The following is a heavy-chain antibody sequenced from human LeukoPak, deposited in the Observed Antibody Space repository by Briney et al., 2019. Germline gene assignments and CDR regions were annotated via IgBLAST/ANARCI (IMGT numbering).Heavy chain of an antibody. V-gene: IGHV1-69*04. CDR2: IIPILGIA. CDR1: GGTFSSYA. J-gene: IGHJ4*02. CDR3: ARDGEGGSSWM. Sequence: SVKVSCKASGGTFSSYAISWVRQAPGQGLEWMGRIIPILGIANYAQKFQGRVTITADKSTSTAYMELSSLRSEDTAVYYCARDGEGGSSWMWGQGTLVTVSS. D-gene: IGHD6-13*01.